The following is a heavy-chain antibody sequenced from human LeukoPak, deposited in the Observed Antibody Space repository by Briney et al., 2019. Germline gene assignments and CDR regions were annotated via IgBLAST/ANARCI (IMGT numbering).Heavy chain of an antibody. V-gene: IGHV4-39*07. Sequence: PSETLSLTCTVSGDSISSTSHYWDWIRQPPGKGLEWIGNIYFTGSTYYCPSLKSRVTISVDTSKNQFSLKLSSVTAADTAVYYCARAETQYYDFWSGYHNWFDPWGQGTLVTVSS. D-gene: IGHD3-3*01. J-gene: IGHJ5*02. CDR2: IYFTGST. CDR1: GDSISSTSHY. CDR3: ARAETQYYDFWSGYHNWFDP.